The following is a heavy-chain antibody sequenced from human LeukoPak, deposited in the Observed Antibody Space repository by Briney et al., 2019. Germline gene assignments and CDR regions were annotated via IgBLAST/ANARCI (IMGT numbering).Heavy chain of an antibody. Sequence: SETLSLTCTVSGGSISSITYYWAWIRQPPGKGLEWIATIYSSGITYYNPSLKSRVTISVDTSQNQFSLRLSSVTAADTAVYYCARGRYGPRLGNWGQGTLVTVSS. V-gene: IGHV4-39*01. CDR2: IYSSGIT. CDR1: GGSISSITYY. J-gene: IGHJ4*02. CDR3: ARGRYGPRLGN. D-gene: IGHD3-16*01.